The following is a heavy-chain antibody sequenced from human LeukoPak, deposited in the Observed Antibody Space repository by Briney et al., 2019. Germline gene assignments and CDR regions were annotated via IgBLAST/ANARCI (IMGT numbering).Heavy chain of an antibody. Sequence: PSETLSLTCTVSGGSFSRVGYFWSWIRQSAGKGPEWIGRIYTNGDTNYNPSLKSRVTMSVDTSTNQFSLKLSSVTAADTAVYYCARERRDDYVSFDYWGQGTLVSVSS. CDR1: GGSFSRVGYF. CDR2: IYTNGDT. CDR3: ARERRDDYVSFDY. V-gene: IGHV4-61*02. D-gene: IGHD4-17*01. J-gene: IGHJ4*02.